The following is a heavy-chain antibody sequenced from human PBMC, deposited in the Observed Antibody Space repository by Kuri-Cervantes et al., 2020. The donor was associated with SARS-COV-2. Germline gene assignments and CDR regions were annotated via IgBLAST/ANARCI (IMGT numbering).Heavy chain of an antibody. CDR1: GFTVSSNY. V-gene: IGHV3-53*01. CDR3: ARDSGSSSIRGYFDY. D-gene: IGHD6-6*01. J-gene: IGHJ4*02. Sequence: GGSLRLSCVASGFTVSSNYMSWVRQAPGKGLEWVSVIYSGGRPYYADSVRGRFTISRDNSKTTLYLQMNSLRAEDTAVYYCARDSGSSSIRGYFDYWGQGTLVTVSS. CDR2: IYSGGRP.